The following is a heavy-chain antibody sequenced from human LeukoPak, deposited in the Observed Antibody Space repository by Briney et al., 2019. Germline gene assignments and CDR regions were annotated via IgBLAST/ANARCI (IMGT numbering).Heavy chain of an antibody. J-gene: IGHJ4*02. CDR1: GFTFSSYG. Sequence: GGSLRLSCAASGFTFSSYGMYWVRQAPGKGLEWVSGIFGSGGSTHYADSVKGRFTISRDNSKNTVYLQMNSLRAEDTAVYYCVKTTTGYSSGRYPGWPVDYWGQGTLVTVSS. D-gene: IGHD6-19*01. CDR3: VKTTTGYSSGRYPGWPVDY. V-gene: IGHV3-23*01. CDR2: IFGSGGST.